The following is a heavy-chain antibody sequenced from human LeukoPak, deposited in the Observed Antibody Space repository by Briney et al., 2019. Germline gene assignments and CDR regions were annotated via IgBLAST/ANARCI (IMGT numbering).Heavy chain of an antibody. Sequence: SETLSLTCTVSGGSISSYYWSWIRQPAGKGLEWIGRIYPGGSTNYNPSLKSRVTISVDTSKSQFSLKLSSVTAADTAVYYCARHIIPRGVVVGPCCSGFDPWGQGTLVTVSS. CDR1: GGSISSYY. CDR3: ARHIIPRGVVVGPCCSGFDP. J-gene: IGHJ5*02. V-gene: IGHV4-4*07. CDR2: IYPGGST. D-gene: IGHD2-2*01.